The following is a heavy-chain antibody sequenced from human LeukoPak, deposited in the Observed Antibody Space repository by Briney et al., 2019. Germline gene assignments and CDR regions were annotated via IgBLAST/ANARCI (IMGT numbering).Heavy chain of an antibody. CDR3: ARDMSIAARSVAFDI. CDR1: GGTFSSYA. Sequence: SVKVSCKASGGTFSSYAISWVRQAPGQGLEWMGRIIPIFGTANYAEKFQDRVTITTDESTSTAYMELSSLRSEDTAVYYCARDMSIAARSVAFDIWGQGTMVTVSS. CDR2: IIPIFGTA. V-gene: IGHV1-69*05. J-gene: IGHJ3*02. D-gene: IGHD6-6*01.